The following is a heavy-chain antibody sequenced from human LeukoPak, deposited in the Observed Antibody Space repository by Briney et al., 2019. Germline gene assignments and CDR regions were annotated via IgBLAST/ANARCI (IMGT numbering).Heavy chain of an antibody. J-gene: IGHJ3*01. CDR1: SGSISSCGYY. V-gene: IGHV4-31*03. D-gene: IGHD5-12*01. CDR3: ARVGLYSGYDSGS. Sequence: PSQTLSLTCTVSSGSISSCGYYWSWIRQHPGKGLEWIGYIYYSGSTYYNPSLKSRVTISVDTSKNQFSLKLSSVTAADTAVYYCARVGLYSGYDSGSWGQGTMVTVSS. CDR2: IYYSGST.